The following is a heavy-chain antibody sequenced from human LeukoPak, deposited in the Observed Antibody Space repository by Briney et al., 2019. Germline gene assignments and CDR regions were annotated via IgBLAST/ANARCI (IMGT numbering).Heavy chain of an antibody. J-gene: IGHJ4*02. D-gene: IGHD3-22*01. CDR1: GYTFTSYG. CDR2: IIPILGIA. V-gene: IGHV1-69*04. Sequence: SVKVSCKASGYTFTSYGISWVRQAPGQGLEWMGRIIPILGIANYAQKFQGRVTITADKSTSTAYMELSSLRSEDTAVYYCAFSGSYYYDSSGYYKYWGQGTLVTVSS. CDR3: AFSGSYYYDSSGYYKY.